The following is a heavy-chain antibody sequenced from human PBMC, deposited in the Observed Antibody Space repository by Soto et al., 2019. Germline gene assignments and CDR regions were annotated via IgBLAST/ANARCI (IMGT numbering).Heavy chain of an antibody. J-gene: IGHJ5*02. D-gene: IGHD1-20*01. V-gene: IGHV4-59*01. CDR1: GGSISSYY. Sequence: SETLSLTCTASGGSISSYYWSWIRQPPGKGLEWIGYIYYSGSTNYNPSLKSRVTISVDTSKNQFSLKLSSVTAADTAVYYCARGVTGTGWFDPWGQGTLVTVSS. CDR2: IYYSGST. CDR3: ARGVTGTGWFDP.